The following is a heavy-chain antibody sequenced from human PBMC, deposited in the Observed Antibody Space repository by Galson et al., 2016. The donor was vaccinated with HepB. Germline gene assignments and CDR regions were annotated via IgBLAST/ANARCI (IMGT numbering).Heavy chain of an antibody. V-gene: IGHV3-53*01. CDR1: GFTVGDNY. D-gene: IGHD2-15*01. CDR2: IYSRGGT. Sequence: SLRLSCAASGFTVGDNYMSWFRQAPGKGLEWVSLIYSRGGTGYADSVKGRFTISRDSSKNTVYLQTNSLRVEDTAVYYCAKGTLGQCSGSICYPFDCWGQGTLVTVSS. CDR3: AKGTLGQCSGSICYPFDC. J-gene: IGHJ4*02.